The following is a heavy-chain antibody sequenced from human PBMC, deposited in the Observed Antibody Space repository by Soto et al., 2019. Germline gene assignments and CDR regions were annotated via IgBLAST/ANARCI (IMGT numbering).Heavy chain of an antibody. Sequence: SQTLSLTCAISGDSVSSKDAAWNWIRQSPSRGLEWLGRTYYRSKWYSEYAVSVRGRITINPDTSKNHFSLQLKSVTPEDTAVYYCARTEGYFNLWGQGTLVTVSS. CDR3: ARTEGYFNL. CDR2: TYYRSKWYS. V-gene: IGHV6-1*01. CDR1: GDSVSSKDAA. J-gene: IGHJ1*01.